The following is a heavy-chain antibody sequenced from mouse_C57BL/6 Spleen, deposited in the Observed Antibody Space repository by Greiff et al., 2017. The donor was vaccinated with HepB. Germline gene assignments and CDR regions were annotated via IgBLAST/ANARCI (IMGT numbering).Heavy chain of an antibody. CDR1: GYTFTSYW. CDR2: IDPSDSYT. Sequence: QVQLQQPGAELVMPGASVKLSCKASGYTFTSYWMHWVKQRPGQGLEWIGEIDPSDSYTNYDQKFKGKSTLTVDKSSSTAYMQLSSLTSEDSAVYYCARGGTVVADYFDYWGQGTTLTVSS. D-gene: IGHD1-1*01. V-gene: IGHV1-69*01. CDR3: ARGGTVVADYFDY. J-gene: IGHJ2*01.